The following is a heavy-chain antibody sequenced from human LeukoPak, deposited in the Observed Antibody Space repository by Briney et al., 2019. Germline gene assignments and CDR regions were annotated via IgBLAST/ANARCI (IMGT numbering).Heavy chain of an antibody. D-gene: IGHD4-23*01. Sequence: ASVKVSCKASGYTFTSYYMHWVRQAPGQGLEWMGIINPSGGSTSYAQKFQGRVTMTRDTSTSTVCMELSSLRSEDTAVYYCARSTVVTAQYDYWGQGTLVTVSS. CDR3: ARSTVVTAQYDY. J-gene: IGHJ4*02. CDR2: INPSGGST. V-gene: IGHV1-46*01. CDR1: GYTFTSYY.